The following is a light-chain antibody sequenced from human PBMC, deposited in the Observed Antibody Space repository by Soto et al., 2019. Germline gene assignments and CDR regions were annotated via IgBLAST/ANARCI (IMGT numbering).Light chain of an antibody. J-gene: IGKJ4*01. V-gene: IGKV1-5*01. CDR2: HAS. CDR3: QQLSRYPST. CDR1: QSISNW. Sequence: DIQMTQSPSTLSASVGDRVPITCRASQSISNWLAWYPQKPGTDPKVLIYHASNLQSGVPSRFSGSGSGTEFTLTISRLQTDEWATYYCQQLSRYPSTVGGVTKVEIK.